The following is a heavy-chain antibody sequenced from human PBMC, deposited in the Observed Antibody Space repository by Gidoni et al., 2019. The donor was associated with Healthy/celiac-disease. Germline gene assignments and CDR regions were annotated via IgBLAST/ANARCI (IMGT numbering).Heavy chain of an antibody. CDR2: IDWDDDK. Sequence: QVTLRESGPALVKPTQTLTLTCPFSGFSLSTSGMCVSWIRQPPGKALEWLARIDWDDDKYYSTSLKTRLTISKDTSKNQVVLTMTNMDPVDTATYYCARTRGGELLDPPSHFDYWGQGTLVTVSS. V-gene: IGHV2-70*15. D-gene: IGHD1-26*01. J-gene: IGHJ4*02. CDR3: ARTRGGELLDPPSHFDY. CDR1: GFSLSTSGMC.